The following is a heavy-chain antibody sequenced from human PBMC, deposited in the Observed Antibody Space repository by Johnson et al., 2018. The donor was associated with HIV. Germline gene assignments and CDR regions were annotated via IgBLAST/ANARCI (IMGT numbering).Heavy chain of an antibody. CDR1: GFTVSSNY. J-gene: IGHJ3*02. D-gene: IGHD4-11*01. V-gene: IGHV3-66*01. CDR3: ARDSRYNNYGGGYVGAFDI. Sequence: VQLVESGGGLVQPGGSMRLSCAASGFTVSSNYMSWVRQAPGKGLEWVSVIYSGGSTYYADSVKGSFTISRDNSKNTLYLQMNSLRAEDTAVYYCARDSRYNNYGGGYVGAFDIWGQGTTVTVSS. CDR2: IYSGGST.